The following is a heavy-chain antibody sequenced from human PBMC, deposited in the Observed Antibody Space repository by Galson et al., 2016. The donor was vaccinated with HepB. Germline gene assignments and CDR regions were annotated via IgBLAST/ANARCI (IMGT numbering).Heavy chain of an antibody. CDR1: GFTFSGYY. V-gene: IGHV3-11*01. D-gene: IGHD3-3*01. CDR3: AKDILENWNEEGAYDFWSGRSLGMDV. J-gene: IGHJ6*02. CDR2: ISNRGTTI. Sequence: SLRLSCAASGFTFSGYYMSWIRQAPGKGLGWLSYISNRGTTIYYADSAKGRFTISRDNAKNSLYLQVTSLRPEDTALYYCAKDILENWNEEGAYDFWSGRSLGMDVWGHGTTVTVSS.